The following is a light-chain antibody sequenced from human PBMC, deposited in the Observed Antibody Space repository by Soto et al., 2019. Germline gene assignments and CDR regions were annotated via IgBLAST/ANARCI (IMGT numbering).Light chain of an antibody. CDR2: GAS. CDR3: KQFKEWPPFT. V-gene: IGKV3-15*01. CDR1: QYVSNK. Sequence: EIVMTQSPATLSVSPGATATLSGRSSQYVSNKVAWYQQKPGQAPSLLILGASNRATGVPARFSGSGSGTEFTLSISSLQSEDFAVYYCKQFKEWPPFTVGPGTRLEIK. J-gene: IGKJ5*01.